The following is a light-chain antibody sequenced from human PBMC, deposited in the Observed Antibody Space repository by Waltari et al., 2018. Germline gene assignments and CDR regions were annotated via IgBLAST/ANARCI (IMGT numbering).Light chain of an antibody. V-gene: IGKV4-1*01. J-gene: IGKJ2*01. CDR2: WAS. CDR3: QQYYTSSMYT. Sequence: DIVMTQSPDSLAVSLGDRATISCRSSQSVLYNSNNKNYLAWYQQKPGQPPKLLIYWASTRPSGVPDRFTGGGSGTDFTLTISNLQAEDVAVYFCQQYYTSSMYTFGQGTKLEIK. CDR1: QSVLYNSNNKNY.